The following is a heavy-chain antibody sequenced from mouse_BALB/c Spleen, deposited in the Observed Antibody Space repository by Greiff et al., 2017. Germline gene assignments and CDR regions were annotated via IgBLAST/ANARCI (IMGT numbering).Heavy chain of an antibody. J-gene: IGHJ1*01. CDR1: GYSITSDYA. CDR3: ARCDYWYFDV. Sequence: EVQRVESGPGLVKPSQSLSLTCTVTGYSITSDYAWNWIRQFPGNKLEWMGYISYSGSTSYNPSLKSRISITRDTSKNQFFLQMTSVTTEDTATYYCARCDYWYFDVWGAGTTVTVSS. CDR2: ISYSGST. V-gene: IGHV3-2*02.